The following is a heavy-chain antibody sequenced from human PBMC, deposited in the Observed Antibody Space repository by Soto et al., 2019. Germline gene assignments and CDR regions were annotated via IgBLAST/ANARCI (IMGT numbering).Heavy chain of an antibody. CDR3: ATQEAAAGTPFDY. CDR2: IYPGDSDT. D-gene: IGHD6-13*01. CDR1: GYSFTSYW. J-gene: IGHJ4*02. Sequence: GESLKISCKGSGYSFTSYWIGWVRQMPGKGLEWMGIIYPGDSDTRYSPSFQGQVTISADKSISTAYLQWSSLKASDTAMYYCATQEAAAGTPFDYWGQGTLVTVSS. V-gene: IGHV5-51*01.